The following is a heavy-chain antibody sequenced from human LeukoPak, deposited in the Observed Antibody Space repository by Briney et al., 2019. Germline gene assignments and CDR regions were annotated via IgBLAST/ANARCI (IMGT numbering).Heavy chain of an antibody. Sequence: PSETLSLTCTVSGGSITSYYWSWVRQPPGKGLEWIGYIYYSGSTNYNPSLESRVTISVDTSKNQFSLKLSSVTAADTAVYYCARSTTTYRNGGVCPNFDYWGQGNLVTVSS. CDR2: IYYSGST. V-gene: IGHV4-59*01. D-gene: IGHD2-8*02. J-gene: IGHJ4*02. CDR3: ARSTTTYRNGGVCPNFDY. CDR1: GGSITSYY.